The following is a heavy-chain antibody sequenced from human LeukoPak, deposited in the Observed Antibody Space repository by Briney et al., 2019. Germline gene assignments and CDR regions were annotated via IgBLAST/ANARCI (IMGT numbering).Heavy chain of an antibody. CDR3: ARSGGMFFYDF. V-gene: IGHV4-59*01. Sequence: SETLSLTCTVSGGSMSSYYWSWIRLPPGKGLEWIAYIYDGGSTNYNPSLKSRVTISVDTSKNQLSLKLSSVPAADSAFYYCARSGGMFFYDFWGQGTLVPVSS. CDR1: GGSMSSYY. D-gene: IGHD4-23*01. J-gene: IGHJ4*02. CDR2: IYDGGST.